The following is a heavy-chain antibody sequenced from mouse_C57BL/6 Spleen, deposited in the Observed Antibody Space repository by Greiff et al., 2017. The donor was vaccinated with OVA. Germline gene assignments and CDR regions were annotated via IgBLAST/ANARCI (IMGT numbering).Heavy chain of an antibody. CDR1: GYTFTSYW. J-gene: IGHJ2*01. V-gene: IGHV1-59*01. Sequence: QVQLKQPGAELVRPGTSVKLSCKASGYTFTSYWMHWVKQRPGQGLEWIGVIDPSDSYTNYNQKFKGKATLTVDTSSSTAYMQLSSLTSEDSAVYYCAREDGDYWGQGTTLTVSS. CDR3: AREDGDY. CDR2: IDPSDSYT.